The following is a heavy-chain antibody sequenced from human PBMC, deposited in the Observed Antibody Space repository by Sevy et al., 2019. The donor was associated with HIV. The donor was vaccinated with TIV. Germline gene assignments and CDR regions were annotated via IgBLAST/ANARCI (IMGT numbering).Heavy chain of an antibody. CDR3: AKDLVIVVGDAFDI. J-gene: IGHJ3*02. D-gene: IGHD3-22*01. CDR1: EFTCRSAA. CDR2: LGGSGGST. V-gene: IGHV3-23*01. Sequence: GGSPRPSCAAAEFTCRSAAMNWVRHAPGTALAWASALGGSGGSTYYADSVKGPFTISRDNSKNTLYLQMNSLRAEDTALYYCAKDLVIVVGDAFDIWGQGTMVTVSS.